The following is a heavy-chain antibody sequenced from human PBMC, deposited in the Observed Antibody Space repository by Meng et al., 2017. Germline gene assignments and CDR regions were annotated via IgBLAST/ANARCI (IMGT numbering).Heavy chain of an antibody. Sequence: QVRLGECGGGVVQPGRSLRFSCAASGFTFSSYGMHWVRQAPGKGLEWVAVIWYDGSNKYYADSVKGRFTISRDNSKNTLYLQMNSLRAEDTAVYYCARVVYSSGWSFDYWGQGTLVTVSS. D-gene: IGHD6-19*01. V-gene: IGHV3-33*01. CDR1: GFTFSSYG. J-gene: IGHJ4*02. CDR3: ARVVYSSGWSFDY. CDR2: IWYDGSNK.